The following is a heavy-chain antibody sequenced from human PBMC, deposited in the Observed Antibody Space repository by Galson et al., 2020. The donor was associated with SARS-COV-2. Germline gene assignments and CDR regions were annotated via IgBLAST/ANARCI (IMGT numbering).Heavy chain of an antibody. Sequence: SVKVSCKASGGTFSSYAISWVRQAPGQGLEWMGGIIPIFGTANYAQKFQGRVTITADESTSTAYMELSSLRSEDTAVYYCARSFLYYYDSRGYSYAFDIWGQGTMVTVSS. CDR1: GGTFSSYA. J-gene: IGHJ3*02. D-gene: IGHD3-22*01. V-gene: IGHV1-69*13. CDR2: IIPIFGTA. CDR3: ARSFLYYYDSRGYSYAFDI.